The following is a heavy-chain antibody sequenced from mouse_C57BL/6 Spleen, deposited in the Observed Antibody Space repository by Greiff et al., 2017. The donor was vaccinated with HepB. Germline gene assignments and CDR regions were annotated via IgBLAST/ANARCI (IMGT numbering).Heavy chain of an antibody. CDR1: GYTFTDYN. V-gene: IGHV1-18*01. J-gene: IGHJ4*01. D-gene: IGHD2-1*01. CDR2: INPNNGGT. Sequence: VQLQQSGPELVKPGASVKIPCKASGYTFTDYNMDWVKQSHGKSLEWIGDINPNNGGTIYNQKFKGKATLTVDKSSSTAYMELRSLTSEDTAVYYCARERGIWGNYVDYAMDYWGQGTSVTVSS. CDR3: ARERGIWGNYVDYAMDY.